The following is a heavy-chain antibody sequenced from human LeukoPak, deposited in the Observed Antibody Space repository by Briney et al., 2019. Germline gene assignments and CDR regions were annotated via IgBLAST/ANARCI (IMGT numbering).Heavy chain of an antibody. V-gene: IGHV1-8*01. CDR3: AVVVVPAAERSYYYYGMDV. D-gene: IGHD2-2*01. CDR2: MNPNSGNT. J-gene: IGHJ6*02. CDR1: GYTFTRYD. Sequence: GASVKVSCKASGYTFTRYDINWVRQATGQGLEWMGWMNPNSGNTGYAQKFQGRVTMTRNTSISTAYMELSSLRYEDTAVYYCAVVVVPAAERSYYYYGMDVWGQGTTVTVSS.